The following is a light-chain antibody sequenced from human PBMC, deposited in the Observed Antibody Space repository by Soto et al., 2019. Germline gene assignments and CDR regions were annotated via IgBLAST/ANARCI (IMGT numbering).Light chain of an antibody. V-gene: IGKV1-6*01. J-gene: IGKJ1*01. CDR3: LQHYNFSCR. CDR1: QDIRND. Sequence: AIQMTQSPSSLSASVGDRVTITCRASQDIRNDLAWYQQKPGKATNLLIFAAVNLQSGVPSRFRGGGSGTHFTLTISNLQPEDFATHDCLQHYNFSCRFGQGTKVDI. CDR2: AAV.